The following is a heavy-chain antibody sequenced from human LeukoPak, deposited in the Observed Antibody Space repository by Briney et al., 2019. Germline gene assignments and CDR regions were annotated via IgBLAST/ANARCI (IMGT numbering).Heavy chain of an antibody. Sequence: GRSLRLSCTASAITFSNSWMSWVRQAPEKGLEWVANIKQDGSETNYVDSVKGRFTISRDNAKNSLFLQMNSPRGEDTAIYYCARHLAGDSLYRHFDYWGQGALVTVSS. CDR1: AITFSNSW. V-gene: IGHV3-7*04. J-gene: IGHJ4*02. CDR3: ARHLAGDSLYRHFDY. D-gene: IGHD5/OR15-5a*01. CDR2: IKQDGSET.